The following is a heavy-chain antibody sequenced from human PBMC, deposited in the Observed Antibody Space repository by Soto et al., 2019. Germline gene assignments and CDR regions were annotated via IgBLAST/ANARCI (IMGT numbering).Heavy chain of an antibody. V-gene: IGHV3-30-3*01. CDR3: ARDLKRVFDY. CDR1: GFTFSSYA. J-gene: IGHJ4*02. Sequence: QVQLVESGGGVVQPGRSLRLSCAASGFTFSSYAVHWVRQAPGKGLEWVAVISYDGSNKYYADSVKGRFTISRDNSKNTLYLQMNSLRAEDTAVYYCARDLKRVFDYWGQGTLVTVSS. CDR2: ISYDGSNK.